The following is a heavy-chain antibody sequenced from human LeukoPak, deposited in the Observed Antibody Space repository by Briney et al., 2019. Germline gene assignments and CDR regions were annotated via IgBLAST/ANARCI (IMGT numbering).Heavy chain of an antibody. D-gene: IGHD3-9*01. CDR1: GVSISSYY. J-gene: IGHJ5*02. V-gene: IGHV4-59*01. Sequence: PSETLSLTCTVSGVSISSYYWSWIRQPPGKGLEWIGYIYYSGSTNYNPSLKSRVTISVDTSKNQFSLKLSSVTAAYTAVYYCARGYYDILTGYYANWFAPWGQGTLVTAAS. CDR3: ARGYYDILTGYYANWFAP. CDR2: IYYSGST.